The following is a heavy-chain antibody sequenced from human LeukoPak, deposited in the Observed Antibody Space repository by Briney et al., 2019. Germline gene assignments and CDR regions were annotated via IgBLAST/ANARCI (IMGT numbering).Heavy chain of an antibody. J-gene: IGHJ4*02. D-gene: IGHD2-2*01. CDR3: AREEGFCRSTSCSAPFDY. CDR2: INPNSGGT. CDR1: GYTFTGYY. V-gene: IGHV1-2*02. Sequence: ASVKVSCKASGYTFTGYYLHWVRQAPGQGLEWMGWINPNSGGTIYAQKFQGRVTMTRDTSISTAYMELSRLRSDDTAVYYCAREEGFCRSTSCSAPFDYWGQGTLVTVSS.